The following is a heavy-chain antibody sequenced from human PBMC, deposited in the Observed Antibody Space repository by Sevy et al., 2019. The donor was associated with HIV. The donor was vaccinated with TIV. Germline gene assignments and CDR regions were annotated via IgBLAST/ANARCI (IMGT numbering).Heavy chain of an antibody. CDR3: ARDVGIAAAGTWEDY. CDR2: ISSSGGST. V-gene: IGHV3-23*01. D-gene: IGHD6-13*01. Sequence: GGSLRLSCAASGFTFSSYAMSWVRQAPGKGLEWVSAISSSGGSTYYADSVKGRFTISRDNSKNTLYLQMNSLNAEDTAVYYCARDVGIAAAGTWEDYWGQGTLVTVSS. CDR1: GFTFSSYA. J-gene: IGHJ4*02.